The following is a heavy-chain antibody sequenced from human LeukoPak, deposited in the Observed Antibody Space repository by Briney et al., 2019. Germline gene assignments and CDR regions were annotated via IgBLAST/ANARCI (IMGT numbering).Heavy chain of an antibody. Sequence: PGGSLRLSCAAAGFTFSSYSMNWVRQAPGKGLEWVSYISNSGSTIYYADSVKGRFTISRDNAKNSLYLQMNSLRAEDTALYNCARGNWFDPWGQGTLVTVSS. V-gene: IGHV3-48*04. CDR1: GFTFSSYS. CDR3: ARGNWFDP. CDR2: ISNSGSTI. J-gene: IGHJ5*02.